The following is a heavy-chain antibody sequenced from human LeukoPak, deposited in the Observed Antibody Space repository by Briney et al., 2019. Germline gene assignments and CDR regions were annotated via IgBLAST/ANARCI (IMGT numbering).Heavy chain of an antibody. J-gene: IGHJ6*03. V-gene: IGHV3-11*01. Sequence: LSLTCTVFGGSISSYYWSWIRQAPGKGLEWVSYISSSGSTIYYADSVKGRFTISRDNAKNSLYLQMNSLRAEDTAVYYCARDRGYGSGSYYNTLYYYYYMDVWGKGTTVTISS. CDR2: ISSSGSTI. D-gene: IGHD3-10*01. CDR1: GGSISSYY. CDR3: ARDRGYGSGSYYNTLYYYYYMDV.